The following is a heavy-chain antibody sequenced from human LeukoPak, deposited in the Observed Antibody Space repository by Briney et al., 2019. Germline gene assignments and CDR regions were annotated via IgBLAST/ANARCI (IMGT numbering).Heavy chain of an antibody. CDR1: GGSISSYY. CDR2: IYYSGST. J-gene: IGHJ4*02. V-gene: IGHV4-59*01. Sequence: SETLSLTCTVSGGSISSYYWSWIRQPPGKGLEWIGYIYYSGSTNYNPSLTSRVTISVDTSKNQFSLKLSSVTAADTAVYYCASAGIAVAGTNYFDYWGQGTLVTVSS. CDR3: ASAGIAVAGTNYFDY. D-gene: IGHD6-19*01.